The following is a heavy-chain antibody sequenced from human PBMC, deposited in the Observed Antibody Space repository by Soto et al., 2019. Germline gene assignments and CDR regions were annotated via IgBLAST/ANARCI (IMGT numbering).Heavy chain of an antibody. CDR3: ARDNDRLQLGGNYYYILDV. CDR1: GGTFSSSA. Sequence: HVQLVQSGAEMKEPGSSVKVSYKTSGGTFSSSAISWLRQAPGQGLEWMGGIIPLFRTPDYAQKFQGRVTIAADEFTSTSYMQLSSLRSEDTAVYYCARDNDRLQLGGNYYYILDVWGQGTTITVSS. D-gene: IGHD4-4*01. V-gene: IGHV1-69*12. CDR2: IIPLFRTP. J-gene: IGHJ6*02.